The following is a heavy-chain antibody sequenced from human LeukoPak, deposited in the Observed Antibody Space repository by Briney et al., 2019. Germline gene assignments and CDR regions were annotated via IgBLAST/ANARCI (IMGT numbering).Heavy chain of an antibody. CDR2: ISGSGGST. V-gene: IGHV3-23*01. D-gene: IGHD5-24*01. Sequence: QPGGSLRLSCAASGFTFSSYAMSWVRQAPGKGLEWVSAISGSGGSTYYADSVKGRFTISRDNSKNTLYLQMNSLRAEDTAVYYCAKDLSVRGYNSEAPARGDVWGQGTTVTVSS. J-gene: IGHJ6*02. CDR3: AKDLSVRGYNSEAPARGDV. CDR1: GFTFSSYA.